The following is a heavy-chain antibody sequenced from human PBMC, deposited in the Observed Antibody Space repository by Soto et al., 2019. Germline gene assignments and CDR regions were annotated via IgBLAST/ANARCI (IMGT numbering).Heavy chain of an antibody. CDR2: IYHSGST. CDR3: ARSPGGALYGWFDP. J-gene: IGHJ5*02. Sequence: QVQLQESGPGLVKPSGTLSLTCAVSSGSISSSNWWRWVRQPPGKGLEWIGEIYHSGSTNYNPSLKSRVTISVDKSKNQFSLKLSSVTAADTAVYYCARSPGGALYGWFDPWGQGTLVTVSS. CDR1: SGSISSSNW. V-gene: IGHV4-4*02. D-gene: IGHD2-8*01.